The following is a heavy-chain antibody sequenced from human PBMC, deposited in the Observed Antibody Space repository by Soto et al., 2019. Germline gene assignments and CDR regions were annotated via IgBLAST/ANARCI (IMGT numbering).Heavy chain of an antibody. Sequence: QVQLVESGGGVVQPGRSLRLSCAASGFTFSSYAMHWVRQAPGKGLEWVAVISYDGSNKYYADSMKGRFTISRDNSKNTLYLQMNSLRAEDTAVYYCASPTNYYDSSGFGYWGQGTLVTVSS. CDR1: GFTFSSYA. CDR3: ASPTNYYDSSGFGY. D-gene: IGHD3-22*01. V-gene: IGHV3-30-3*01. CDR2: ISYDGSNK. J-gene: IGHJ4*02.